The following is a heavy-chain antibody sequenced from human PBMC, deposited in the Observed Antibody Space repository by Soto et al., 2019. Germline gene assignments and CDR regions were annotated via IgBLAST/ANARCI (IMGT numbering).Heavy chain of an antibody. V-gene: IGHV3-11*01. CDR3: ARFRGDSYYNF. CDR2: ISISGTTI. Sequence: QVQLVESGGGLVKPGGSLRLSCAASGFTLSDYYMTWIRQAPGKGLEWVSDISISGTTIHYADSVRVRFTISRDNAKNSLWLQMNTLRAEDTAVYYCARFRGDSYYNFWGQGTLVTVSS. J-gene: IGHJ4*02. CDR1: GFTLSDYY. D-gene: IGHD3-10*01.